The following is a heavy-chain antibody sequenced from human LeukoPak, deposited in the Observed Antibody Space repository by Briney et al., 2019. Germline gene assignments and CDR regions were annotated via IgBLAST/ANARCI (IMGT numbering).Heavy chain of an antibody. D-gene: IGHD6-19*01. Sequence: GRSLRLSCAASGFTFSSYGMHWVRQAPGKGLEWVAVISYDGSNKYYADSVKGRFTISRDNSKNTLYLQMNSLRAEDTAVYYCAKDPLRGYSSGWPYYFDYWGQGTLVTASS. J-gene: IGHJ4*02. CDR1: GFTFSSYG. V-gene: IGHV3-30*18. CDR3: AKDPLRGYSSGWPYYFDY. CDR2: ISYDGSNK.